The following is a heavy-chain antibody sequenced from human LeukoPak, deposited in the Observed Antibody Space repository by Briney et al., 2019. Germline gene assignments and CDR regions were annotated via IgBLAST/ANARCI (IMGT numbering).Heavy chain of an antibody. CDR2: ISSSSSYI. D-gene: IGHD5-18*01. CDR3: ANNPWIQLWLVEQHAKDY. V-gene: IGHV3-21*01. J-gene: IGHJ4*02. CDR1: GFTFSSYS. Sequence: PGGSLRLSCAASGFTFSSYSMNWVRQAPGKGLEWVSSISSSSSYIYYADSVKGRFTISRDNAKNSLYLQMNSLRAEDTAVYYCANNPWIQLWLVEQHAKDYWGQGTLVTVSS.